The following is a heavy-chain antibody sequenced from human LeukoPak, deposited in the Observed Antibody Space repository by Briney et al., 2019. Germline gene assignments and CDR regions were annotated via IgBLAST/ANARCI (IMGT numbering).Heavy chain of an antibody. CDR1: GDSVSSSYW. Sequence: PSETLSLTCAVSGDSVSSSYWWTWVRQSPGKGLEWIGEIYHSGSTHYNPSLKSRVTISVDKSKNQFSLRLSSVSAADTAVYYCARAPPGDSYDYWGQGTLVTVSS. V-gene: IGHV4-4*02. D-gene: IGHD5-18*01. CDR3: ARAPPGDSYDY. J-gene: IGHJ4*02. CDR2: IYHSGST.